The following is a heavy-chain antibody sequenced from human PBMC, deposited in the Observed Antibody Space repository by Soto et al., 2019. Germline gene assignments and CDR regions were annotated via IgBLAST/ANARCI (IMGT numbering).Heavy chain of an antibody. D-gene: IGHD4-17*01. CDR3: ARVPVTIGYGMDV. CDR1: GGSISSDNCS. J-gene: IGHJ6*02. V-gene: IGHV4-30-2*01. CDR2: IYHSGST. Sequence: QLQLQESGSGLVKPSQTLSLTCAVSGGSISSDNCSWSWIRQPPGKGLEWIGYIYHSGSTDYNPSLKRRASISVDKYRNQFSLKLSSVSAADTSVYFCARVPVTIGYGMDVWGQGTTVTVSS.